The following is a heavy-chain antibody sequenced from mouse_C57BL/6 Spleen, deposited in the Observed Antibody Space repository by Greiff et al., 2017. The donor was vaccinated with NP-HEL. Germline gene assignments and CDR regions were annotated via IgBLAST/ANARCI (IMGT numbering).Heavy chain of an antibody. D-gene: IGHD1-1*01. J-gene: IGHJ1*03. CDR2: IRNKANNHAT. Sequence: EVKVEESGGGLVQPGGSMKLSCAASGFTFSDAWMDWVRQSPEKGLEWVAEIRNKANNHATYSAESVKGRFTISRDDSKSSVYLQMNSLRAEDAGKYYCTNAVRRDFEVWGTGTTVTVSS. CDR1: GFTFSDAW. V-gene: IGHV6-6*01. CDR3: TNAVRRDFEV.